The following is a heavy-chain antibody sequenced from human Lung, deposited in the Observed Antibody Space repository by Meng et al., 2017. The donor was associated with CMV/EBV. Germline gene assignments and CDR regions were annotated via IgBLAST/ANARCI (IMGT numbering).Heavy chain of an antibody. Sequence: ASVXVSXKASGYTFTGYYMHWVRQAPGQGLEWMGWINPNSGGTNYAQKFQGRVTMTRDTSISTAYMELSRLRSDDTAVYYCARAGYYYGSGSCDYWGHGTLVTVSS. CDR2: INPNSGGT. V-gene: IGHV1-2*02. J-gene: IGHJ4*01. CDR3: ARAGYYYGSGSCDY. CDR1: GYTFTGYY. D-gene: IGHD3-10*01.